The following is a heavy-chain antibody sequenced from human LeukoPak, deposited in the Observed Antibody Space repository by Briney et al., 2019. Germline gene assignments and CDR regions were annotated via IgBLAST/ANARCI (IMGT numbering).Heavy chain of an antibody. Sequence: PGGSLRLSCAASGFTVTSNYMHWVRQAPGKGLEWVSFIYSGDNTYYADSVKGRFTVSRDNSKNTVYLQMNGLRAGDTATYYCATSTLGTSIFDYWGQGTLVTVAS. J-gene: IGHJ4*02. CDR2: IYSGDNT. CDR3: ATSTLGTSIFDY. V-gene: IGHV3-53*01. CDR1: GFTVTSNY. D-gene: IGHD2-2*01.